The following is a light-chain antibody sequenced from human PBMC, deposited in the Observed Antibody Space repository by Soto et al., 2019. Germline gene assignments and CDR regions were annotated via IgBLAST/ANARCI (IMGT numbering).Light chain of an antibody. V-gene: IGLV2-14*03. J-gene: IGLJ1*01. Sequence: QSVLTPPASVSGSPGQSINLPCSGTSSDICAYDLVSWYQQHPGRAPTLIIYEVPHRFSGLSYYFSGSKSGXKVSLAITGLQAEDEADYYWQSYDSSLRGSEVFSTGTNVTVL. CDR3: QSYDSSLRGSEV. CDR2: EVP. CDR1: SSDICAYDL.